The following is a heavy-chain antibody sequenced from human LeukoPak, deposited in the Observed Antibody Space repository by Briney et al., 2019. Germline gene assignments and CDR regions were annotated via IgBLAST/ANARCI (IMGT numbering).Heavy chain of an antibody. J-gene: IGHJ5*02. V-gene: IGHV3-74*01. CDR1: GFTFSSYW. Sequence: GGSLRLSCAASGFTFSSYWMHWVRQTPGKGLVWVSRIKSDGSTIYTDSVKGRFTISRDNARNTLYLQMNSLRVEDTAMYYCARAVTYFYGSVTYDWFDPWGQGTLVTASS. D-gene: IGHD3-10*01. CDR2: IKSDGST. CDR3: ARAVTYFYGSVTYDWFDP.